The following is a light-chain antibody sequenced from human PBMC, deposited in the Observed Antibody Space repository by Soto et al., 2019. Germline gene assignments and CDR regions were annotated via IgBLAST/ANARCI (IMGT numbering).Light chain of an antibody. Sequence: QSVLTQPASVSGSPGQSITIFCAGTSSDVGSYNVVSWYQQHPGKAPKLLIYEVSKRPSGVSDRFSGSKSGNTASLAISGLQAEDEADYHCCSYAGSRSAYVFGTGTKVTVL. CDR2: EVS. CDR3: CSYAGSRSAYV. J-gene: IGLJ1*01. CDR1: SSDVGSYNV. V-gene: IGLV2-23*02.